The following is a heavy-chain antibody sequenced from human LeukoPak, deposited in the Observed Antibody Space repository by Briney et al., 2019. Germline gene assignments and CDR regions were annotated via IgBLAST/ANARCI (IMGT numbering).Heavy chain of an antibody. CDR1: GGSISSYY. J-gene: IGHJ4*02. CDR3: ARYYYDSSGLDY. D-gene: IGHD3-22*01. CDR2: IYSSGST. Sequence: PSETLSLTCTVSGGSISSYYWSWIRQPPGKGLEWIGYIYSSGSTNYNPSLKSRVTISVDTSKNQFSLKLSSVTAADTAVYYCARYYYDSSGLDYWGQGTLVTVSS. V-gene: IGHV4-59*01.